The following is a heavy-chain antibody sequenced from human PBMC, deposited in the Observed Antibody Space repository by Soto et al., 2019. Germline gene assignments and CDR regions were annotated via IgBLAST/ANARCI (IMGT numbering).Heavy chain of an antibody. V-gene: IGHV4-39*01. CDR1: GGSISGSSYY. D-gene: IGHD4-17*01. CDR2: IYYSGST. Sequence: PSETLSLTCTVSGGSISGSSYYWGWIRQPPGKGLEWIGSIYYSGSTYYNPSLKSRVTISVDTSKNQFSLKLSSVTAADTAVHYCVSYGDYIPTWWYFDLWGRGTLVTVSS. CDR3: VSYGDYIPTWWYFDL. J-gene: IGHJ2*01.